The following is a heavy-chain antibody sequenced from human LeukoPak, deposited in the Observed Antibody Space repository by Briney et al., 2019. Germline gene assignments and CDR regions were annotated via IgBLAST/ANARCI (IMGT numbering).Heavy chain of an antibody. V-gene: IGHV1-2*02. J-gene: IGHJ4*02. Sequence: ASVTVSCKASGYTFTGYYMHWVRQAPGQGLEWMGWINPNSGGTNYAQKFQGRVTMTRDTSISTAYMELSRLRSDDTAVYYCARDTRVAGSSYPFYWGQGTLVTVSS. CDR3: ARDTRVAGSSYPFY. D-gene: IGHD6-19*01. CDR1: GYTFTGYY. CDR2: INPNSGGT.